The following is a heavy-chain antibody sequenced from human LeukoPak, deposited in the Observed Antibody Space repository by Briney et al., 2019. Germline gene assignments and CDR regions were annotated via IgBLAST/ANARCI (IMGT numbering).Heavy chain of an antibody. CDR1: GYTFTSYY. CDR2: INPSGGST. V-gene: IGHV1-46*01. Sequence: GASVKVSCKASGYTFTSYYMHWVRQAPGQGREGMGIINPSGGSTSYAQKFQGRVTMTRDTSTSTVYMELSSLRSEDTAVYYCARDPPAYYDYVWGSYPDYWGQGTLVTVSS. CDR3: ARDPPAYYDYVWGSYPDY. J-gene: IGHJ4*02. D-gene: IGHD3-16*01.